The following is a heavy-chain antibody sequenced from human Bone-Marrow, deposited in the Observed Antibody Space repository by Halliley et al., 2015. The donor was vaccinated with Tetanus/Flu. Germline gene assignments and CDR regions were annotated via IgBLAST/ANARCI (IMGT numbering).Heavy chain of an antibody. J-gene: IGHJ4*02. Sequence: EWMGSIFVRDFETRYRPSFEGQVTISADWSISAAFLQWDSLKPSDSAMYYCARLRYAGGRPDFWGQGTLVTVSS. D-gene: IGHD3-9*01. CDR2: IFVRDFET. V-gene: IGHV5-51*01. CDR3: ARLRYAGGRPDF.